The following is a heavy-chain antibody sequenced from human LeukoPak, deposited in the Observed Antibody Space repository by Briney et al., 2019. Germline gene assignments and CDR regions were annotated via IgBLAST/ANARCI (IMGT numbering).Heavy chain of an antibody. D-gene: IGHD4-17*01. Sequence: SETLSLTCAVSGGSISSNYWSWIRQPPGKGLEWIGYIYYSGSTNYNPSLKSRVTISVDTSKNQFSLKLSSVTAADTAVYYCARVQDYGDYPIGVDYWGQGTLVTVSS. CDR1: GGSISSNY. CDR2: IYYSGST. V-gene: IGHV4-59*01. J-gene: IGHJ4*02. CDR3: ARVQDYGDYPIGVDY.